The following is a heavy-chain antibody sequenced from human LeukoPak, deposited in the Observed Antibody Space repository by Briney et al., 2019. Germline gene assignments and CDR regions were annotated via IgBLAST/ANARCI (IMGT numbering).Heavy chain of an antibody. V-gene: IGHV3-48*03. D-gene: IGHD2/OR15-2a*01. Sequence: PGGSLRLSCAASGFTFSSYEMNWVRQAPGKGLEWVSYISSSGSTIYYADSVKGRFTISRDNSKNTLYLQMNSLRAEDTAVYYCARGIAPRGDAFDIWGQGTMVTVSS. CDR1: GFTFSSYE. J-gene: IGHJ3*02. CDR2: ISSSGSTI. CDR3: ARGIAPRGDAFDI.